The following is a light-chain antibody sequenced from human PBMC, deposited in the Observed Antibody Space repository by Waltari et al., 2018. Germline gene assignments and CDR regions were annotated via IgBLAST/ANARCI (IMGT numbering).Light chain of an antibody. V-gene: IGLV2-8*01. CDR3: MSYAGSNTWV. CDR2: EVT. Sequence: QSALTQPPSASGSPGQSVTIPCTATSRDIGGYTSVCWYQQHPGKAPKLMIYEVTKRPSGVPDRFSGSRSGNTASLTVSGLQAEDEADYYCMSYAGSNTWVFGGGTKLTVL. CDR1: SRDIGGYTS. J-gene: IGLJ3*02.